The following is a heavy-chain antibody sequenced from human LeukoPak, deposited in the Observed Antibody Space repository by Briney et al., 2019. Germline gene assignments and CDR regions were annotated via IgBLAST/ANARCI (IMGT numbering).Heavy chain of an antibody. CDR1: GFTFSSYS. CDR3: ARSHNYDDAFDI. D-gene: IGHD4-11*01. CDR2: ISSSSSYI. Sequence: GGSLRLSCAASGFTFSSYSMNWVRQAPGKGLEWVSSISSSSSYIYYADSVKGRFTISRDNAKNSLYLQMNSLRAEDTAVYYCARSHNYDDAFDIWGQGTMVTVSS. V-gene: IGHV3-21*01. J-gene: IGHJ3*02.